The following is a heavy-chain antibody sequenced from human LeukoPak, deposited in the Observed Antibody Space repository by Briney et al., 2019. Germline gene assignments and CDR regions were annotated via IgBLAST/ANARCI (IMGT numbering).Heavy chain of an antibody. J-gene: IGHJ3*02. V-gene: IGHV4-39*07. D-gene: IGHD6-13*01. Sequence: SETLSLTCTVSGGSISSSSYYWGWIRQPPGKGLEWIGSIYYSGSTYYNPSLKSRVTISVDTSKNQFSLKLSSVTAADTAVYYCARPAAAGTLRDAFDIWGRGTMVTVSS. CDR1: GGSISSSSYY. CDR3: ARPAAAGTLRDAFDI. CDR2: IYYSGST.